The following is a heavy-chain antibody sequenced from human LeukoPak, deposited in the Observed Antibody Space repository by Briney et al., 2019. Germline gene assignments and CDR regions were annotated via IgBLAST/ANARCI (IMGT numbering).Heavy chain of an antibody. D-gene: IGHD3-9*01. Sequence: PGGSLRLSCVASGFTFSSNGMHWVRQAPGKGLEWVTFIQYDGSKKYYADSVKGRFTISRDNAKNSVYLQMNSLRAEDTAVYYCARDSADNLDWGQGTLVTVSS. CDR2: IQYDGSKK. J-gene: IGHJ4*02. CDR3: ARDSADNLD. V-gene: IGHV3-30*02. CDR1: GFTFSSNG.